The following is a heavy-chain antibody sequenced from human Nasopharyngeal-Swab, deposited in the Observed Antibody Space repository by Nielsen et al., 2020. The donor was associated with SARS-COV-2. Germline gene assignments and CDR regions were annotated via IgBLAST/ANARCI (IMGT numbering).Heavy chain of an antibody. V-gene: IGHV3-30-3*01. D-gene: IGHD3-22*01. CDR3: AREVVMHAFDI. J-gene: IGHJ3*02. CDR2: ISYDGSNK. Sequence: SCKVSGYTLTELSMHWVRQAPGKGLEWVAVISYDGSNKYYADSVKGRFTISRDNSKNTLYLQMNSLRAEDTAVYYCAREVVMHAFDIWGQGTMVTVSS. CDR1: GYTLTELS.